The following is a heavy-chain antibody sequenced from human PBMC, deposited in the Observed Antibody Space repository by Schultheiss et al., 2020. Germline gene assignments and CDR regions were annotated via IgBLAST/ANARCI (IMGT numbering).Heavy chain of an antibody. CDR2: IYSSGST. D-gene: IGHD3-22*01. CDR1: GGSISSYY. J-gene: IGHJ4*02. CDR3: ARVHGAWSSGYYDETFDY. Sequence: SETLSLTCTVSGGSISSYYWSWIRQPAGKGLEWIGYIYSSGSTNYNPSLRSRVSISIDMSKSQVSLKLSSVTAADTAVYYCARVHGAWSSGYYDETFDYWGQGTLVTVSS. V-gene: IGHV4-59*01.